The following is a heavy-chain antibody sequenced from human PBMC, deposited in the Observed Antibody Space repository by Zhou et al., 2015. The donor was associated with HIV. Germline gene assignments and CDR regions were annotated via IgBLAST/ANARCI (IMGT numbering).Heavy chain of an antibody. Sequence: QVQLVQSGAEVKKPGSSVKVSCKASGGTFSSYAISWVRQAPGQGLEWMGGIIPIFGTANYAQKFQGRVTITADESTSTAYMELSSLRSEDTAVYYCARDVFRVRQQAIGGYIDYWGQGTLVTVSS. CDR3: ARDVFRVRQQAIGGYIDY. D-gene: IGHD6-13*01. V-gene: IGHV1-69*01. CDR1: GGTFSSYA. CDR2: IIPIFGTA. J-gene: IGHJ4*02.